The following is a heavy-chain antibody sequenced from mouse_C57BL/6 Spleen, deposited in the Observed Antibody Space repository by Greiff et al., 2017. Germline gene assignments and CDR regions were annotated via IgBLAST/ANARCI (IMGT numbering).Heavy chain of an antibody. CDR3: ARYDYFFDY. Sequence: EVQRVESGGGLVQPGGSLSLSCAASGFTFTDYYMSWVRQPPGKALEWLGFIRNKANGYTTEYSASVKGRFTISRDNSQSILCLQMNALRAEDSATYYCARYDYFFDYWGQGTTLTVSS. CDR1: GFTFTDYY. D-gene: IGHD1-1*01. J-gene: IGHJ2*01. CDR2: IRNKANGYTT. V-gene: IGHV7-3*01.